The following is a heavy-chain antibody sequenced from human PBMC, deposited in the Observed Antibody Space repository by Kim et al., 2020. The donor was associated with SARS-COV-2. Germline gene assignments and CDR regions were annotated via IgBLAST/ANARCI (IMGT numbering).Heavy chain of an antibody. CDR1: GFTFDTYA. CDR2: SGGAVNK. CDR3: AKMVIMDGYNYFYYYAMDV. V-gene: IGHV3-23*01. Sequence: GGSLRLSCVASGFTFDTYAMSWVRQAPGKGLEWVSVSGGAVNKFYADSVRGRFTISRDNSKNTLYLQMNSLRDEDTALYYCAKMVIMDGYNYFYYYAMDV. D-gene: IGHD2-21*01. J-gene: IGHJ6*01.